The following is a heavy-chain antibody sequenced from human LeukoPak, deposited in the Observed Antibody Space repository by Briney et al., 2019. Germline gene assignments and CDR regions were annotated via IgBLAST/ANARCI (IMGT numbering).Heavy chain of an antibody. CDR1: GFTFSNAW. J-gene: IGHJ4*02. CDR3: TTGGLRCSSTSCSYYFDY. D-gene: IGHD2-2*01. V-gene: IGHV3-15*01. CDR2: IKSKTDGGTT. Sequence: GGSLRLSCAASGFTFSNAWMSWVRQAPGKGLEWVGRIKSKTDGGTTDYAAPVKGRFTISRDDSKNTLYLQINSLKTEDTAVYYCTTGGLRCSSTSCSYYFDYWGQGTLVTVSS.